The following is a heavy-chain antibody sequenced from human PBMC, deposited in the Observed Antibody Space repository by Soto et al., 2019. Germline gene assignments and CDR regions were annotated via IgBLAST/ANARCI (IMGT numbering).Heavy chain of an antibody. V-gene: IGHV3-11*01. CDR1: GFTFSDYY. CDR3: AGPHDDYSSPNRYDYYYMDV. J-gene: IGHJ6*03. CDR2: ISSSGSTI. D-gene: IGHD4-4*01. Sequence: GGSLRLSCAASGFTFSDYYMRWIRQPPGKGLEWVSYISSSGSTIYYADSVKGRFTISRDNAKNSLYLQMNSLRAEDTAVYYCAGPHDDYSSPNRYDYYYMDVWGKGTTVAVSS.